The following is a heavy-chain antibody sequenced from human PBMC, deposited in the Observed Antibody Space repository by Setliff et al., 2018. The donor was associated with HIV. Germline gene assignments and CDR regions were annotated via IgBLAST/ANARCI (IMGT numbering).Heavy chain of an antibody. CDR1: GFTFTNYW. CDR3: AGSRGYFVQAD. D-gene: IGHD1-1*01. CDR2: IHKDGSEK. V-gene: IGHV3-7*01. J-gene: IGHJ4*02. Sequence: PGGSLRLSCAASGFTFTNYWMSWVRQAPGKGLEWVANIHKDGSEKYYVDSVKGRLTTSRDNTKNLLYLEMNSLRAEDTAVYYCAGSRGYFVQADWGQGTLVTVSS.